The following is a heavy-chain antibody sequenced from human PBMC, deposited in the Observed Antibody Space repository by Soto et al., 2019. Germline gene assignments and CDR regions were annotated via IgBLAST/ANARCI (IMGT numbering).Heavy chain of an antibody. CDR3: AGDLKGIAVAGEHVGY. Sequence: SVKVSCKASGFTFTSSAVQWVRQARGQRLEWIGWIVVGSGNTNYAQKFQERVTITRDMSTSTAYLELSSLRSEDTAVYYCAGDLKGIAVAGEHVGYWGQGTLVTVSS. CDR2: IVVGSGNT. CDR1: GFTFTSSA. D-gene: IGHD6-19*01. J-gene: IGHJ4*02. V-gene: IGHV1-58*01.